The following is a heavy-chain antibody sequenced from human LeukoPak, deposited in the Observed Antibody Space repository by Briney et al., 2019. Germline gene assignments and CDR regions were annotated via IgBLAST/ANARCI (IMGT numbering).Heavy chain of an antibody. V-gene: IGHV3-23*01. Sequence: PGGSLRLSCAASGFTFSSYAMSWVRQAPGKGLEWVSAISGSGGSTYYADSVKGRFTISTDNSKNTLFLHMTSLRVEDTAVYYCAKAPAAATKYYYGMDVWGQGTTVTVSS. CDR2: ISGSGGST. CDR3: AKAPAAATKYYYGMDV. J-gene: IGHJ6*02. D-gene: IGHD6-13*01. CDR1: GFTFSSYA.